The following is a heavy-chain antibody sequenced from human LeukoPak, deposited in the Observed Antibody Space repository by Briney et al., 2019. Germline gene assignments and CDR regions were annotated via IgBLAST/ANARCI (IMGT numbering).Heavy chain of an antibody. CDR2: IIPILGIA. V-gene: IGHV1-69*04. CDR3: ARAENYYDSSGYS. CDR1: GGTFSSYA. J-gene: IGHJ5*02. Sequence: SVKVSCKASGGTFSSYAISWVRQAPGQGLEWMGRIIPILGIANYAQKFQGRVTMTRDTSTSTVYMELSSLRSEDTAVYYCARAENYYDSSGYSWGQGTLVTVSS. D-gene: IGHD3-22*01.